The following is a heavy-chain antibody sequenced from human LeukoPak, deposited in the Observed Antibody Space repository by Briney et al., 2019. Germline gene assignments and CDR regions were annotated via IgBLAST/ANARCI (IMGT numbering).Heavy chain of an antibody. CDR3: AREAQQFWSVGAMDV. V-gene: IGHV3-20*04. J-gene: IGHJ6*02. D-gene: IGHD3-3*01. CDR1: GFTFDDYG. Sequence: GGSLRLSCAASGFTFDDYGMSWVRQAPGKGLEWVSGINWNGGSTGYADSVKGRFTISRDNAKNSLYLQMNSLRAEDTAVYYCAREAQQFWSVGAMDVWGQGTAVSVSS. CDR2: INWNGGST.